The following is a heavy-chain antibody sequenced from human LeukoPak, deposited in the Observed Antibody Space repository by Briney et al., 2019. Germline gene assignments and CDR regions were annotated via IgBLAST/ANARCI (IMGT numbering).Heavy chain of an antibody. D-gene: IGHD5-18*01. CDR2: ISSSSGTI. Sequence: GGSLRLSCAASGFTFSSYSMNWARQAPGKGLEWVSYISSSSGTIYYADSVKGRFTIPRDNAKNSLYLQMSSLRDEDTAVYYCARVGYGPPFEYWGQGTLVTVSS. CDR3: ARVGYGPPFEY. CDR1: GFTFSSYS. J-gene: IGHJ4*02. V-gene: IGHV3-48*02.